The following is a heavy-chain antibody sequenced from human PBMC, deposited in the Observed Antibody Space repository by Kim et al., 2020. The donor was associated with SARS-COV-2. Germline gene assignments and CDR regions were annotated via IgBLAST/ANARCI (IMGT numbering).Heavy chain of an antibody. CDR3: AKSDSMIVVVSFDY. J-gene: IGHJ4*02. D-gene: IGHD3-22*01. Sequence: ADSVKGRFTISRDNSKNTLYLQMNSLRAEDTAVYYCAKSDSMIVVVSFDYWGQGTLVTVSS. V-gene: IGHV3-23*01.